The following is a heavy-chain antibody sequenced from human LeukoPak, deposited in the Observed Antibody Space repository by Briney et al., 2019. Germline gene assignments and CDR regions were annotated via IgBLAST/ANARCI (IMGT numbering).Heavy chain of an antibody. V-gene: IGHV1-2*02. J-gene: IGHJ3*01. D-gene: IGHD3-22*01. CDR1: GYXFTGYH. CDR3: TSNSDTSAYYAFDF. Sequence: ASVKVSCKASGYXFTGYHIHWVRQAPGQGLEWMGWINTNNGGTNYAQKFQGRVTMTRDTSISTGYMELSRLTSDDTAFYYCTSNSDTSAYYAFDFWGQGTMVTVSS. CDR2: INTNNGGT.